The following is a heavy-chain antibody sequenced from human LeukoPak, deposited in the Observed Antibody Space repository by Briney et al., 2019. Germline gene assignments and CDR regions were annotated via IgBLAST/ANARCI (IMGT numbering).Heavy chain of an antibody. V-gene: IGHV4-34*01. D-gene: IGHD3-22*01. Sequence: SETLSLTCAVYGGSFSGYYWSWIRQPPGKGLEWIGEINHSGSTNYNPSLKSRVTISVDTSKNQFSLKLSSVTAADTAVYYCAKKKTPSYYYDSSGYYYGSHRSVYFDYWGQGTLVTVSS. J-gene: IGHJ4*02. CDR2: INHSGST. CDR3: AKKKTPSYYYDSSGYYYGSHRSVYFDY. CDR1: GGSFSGYY.